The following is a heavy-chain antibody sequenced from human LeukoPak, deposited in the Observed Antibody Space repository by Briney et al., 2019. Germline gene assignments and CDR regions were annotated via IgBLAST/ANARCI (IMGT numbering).Heavy chain of an antibody. CDR1: GFTFSTYW. Sequence: GGSLRLSCAASGFTFSTYWMHWVRQAPGKGLEWVSRINPDGITTTCADSVKGRFTISRDNAKNTLFLQMNSLRAEDTAVYYCARGYYYGMDVWGQGTTITVSS. J-gene: IGHJ6*02. CDR3: ARGYYYGMDV. CDR2: INPDGITT. V-gene: IGHV3-74*01.